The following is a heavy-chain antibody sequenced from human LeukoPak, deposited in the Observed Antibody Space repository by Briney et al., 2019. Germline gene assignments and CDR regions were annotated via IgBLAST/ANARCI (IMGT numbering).Heavy chain of an antibody. V-gene: IGHV4-61*01. J-gene: IGHJ4*02. D-gene: IGHD2-2*01. CDR1: GGYVSRGRYY. CDR3: ARGIVVVPAANLYYFDY. Sequence: SETLSLTCTVSGGYVSRGRYYWSWIRQPPGQGLEWMGYIYYSGSTNYKPSLKSRVTISVDTSTNQFSLKLCSVTAADTAVYYCARGIVVVPAANLYYFDYWGQGTLVTVSS. CDR2: IYYSGST.